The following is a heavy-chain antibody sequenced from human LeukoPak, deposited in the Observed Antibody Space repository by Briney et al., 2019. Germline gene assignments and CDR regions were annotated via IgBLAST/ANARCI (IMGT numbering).Heavy chain of an antibody. Sequence: PGRSLRLSCAASGFTFSRSGMHWVRQAPGKGLEWVAIIWYDGSNKYYADSVKGRFTISRDNSKNTVYLQMDSLRAEDTAIYYCATLSDYWGQGILVTVSS. V-gene: IGHV3-33*01. J-gene: IGHJ4*02. CDR3: ATLSDY. CDR2: IWYDGSNK. CDR1: GFTFSRSG.